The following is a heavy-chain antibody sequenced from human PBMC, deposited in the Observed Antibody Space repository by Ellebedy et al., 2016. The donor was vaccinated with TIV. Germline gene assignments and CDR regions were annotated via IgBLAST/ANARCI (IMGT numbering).Heavy chain of an antibody. Sequence: GESLKISCAASGFTFTCCSMSWVRQAPGKGLEWVASITKDGNEKNYVHSVKGRFTISRDNAKNSINLQMNSLRAEDTAVYYCARGYSGYDYWGQGTLVTVSS. CDR3: ARGYSGYDY. J-gene: IGHJ4*02. V-gene: IGHV3-7*01. CDR2: ITKDGNEK. CDR1: GFTFTCCS. D-gene: IGHD5-12*01.